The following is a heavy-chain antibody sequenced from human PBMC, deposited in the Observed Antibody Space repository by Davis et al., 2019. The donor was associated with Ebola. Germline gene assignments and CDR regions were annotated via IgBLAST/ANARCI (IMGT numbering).Heavy chain of an antibody. J-gene: IGHJ4*02. D-gene: IGHD6-19*01. V-gene: IGHV3-7*03. CDR1: GFTFSDYW. Sequence: GESLKIPCAASGFTFSDYWMNWVRQAPGKGLEWVANIKYDGTEKYYVDSVKGRFTISRDNAKNSLYLQMSNLRAEDTAMYYCARDHVVAGVIFDFWGQGTLVTVSS. CDR3: ARDHVVAGVIFDF. CDR2: IKYDGTEK.